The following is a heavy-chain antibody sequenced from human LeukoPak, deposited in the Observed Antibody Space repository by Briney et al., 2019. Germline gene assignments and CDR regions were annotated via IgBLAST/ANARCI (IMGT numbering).Heavy chain of an antibody. D-gene: IGHD2/OR15-2a*01. J-gene: IGHJ4*02. V-gene: IGHV4-59*08. Sequence: SETLSLTCTISGGSIKSHYWSWIRQAPGKGLEWIAYMFYSGRTEYNPSLKSRVTISVDTSRNQVSLKVNSVTAADTAVYYCARRAGSLVYYFYSGGQGTLVTVSS. CDR3: ARRAGSLVYYFYS. CDR2: MFYSGRT. CDR1: GGSIKSHY.